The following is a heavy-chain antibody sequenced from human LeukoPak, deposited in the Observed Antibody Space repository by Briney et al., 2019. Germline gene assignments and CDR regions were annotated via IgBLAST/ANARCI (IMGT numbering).Heavy chain of an antibody. D-gene: IGHD2-2*01. CDR3: ARLRGYCSSTSCYRINWFDP. J-gene: IGHJ5*02. Sequence: PSETLSLTCAVYGGSFSGYYWSWIRQPPGKGLEWIGEINHSGSTNYNPSLKSRVTISVDTSKNQFSLKLSSVTAADTAVYYCARLRGYCSSTSCYRINWFDPWGQGTLVTVSS. CDR1: GGSFSGYY. CDR2: INHSGST. V-gene: IGHV4-34*01.